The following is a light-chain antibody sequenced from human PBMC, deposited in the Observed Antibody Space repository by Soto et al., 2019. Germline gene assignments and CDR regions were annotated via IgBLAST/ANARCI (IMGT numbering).Light chain of an antibody. Sequence: ETVLTQSPLSLPLTPGGPTYLSCRSCHSLLHSNGYNYVDWYLQKPGQSPQLLIYLVSNRASGVTARFSGSGSGTDFTLKIRRVEAEDVGLYYCMPALQTHLTGGQWKRLAIK. J-gene: IGKJ5*01. CDR2: LVS. CDR1: HSLLHSNGYNY. V-gene: IGKV2-28*01. CDR3: MPALQTHLT.